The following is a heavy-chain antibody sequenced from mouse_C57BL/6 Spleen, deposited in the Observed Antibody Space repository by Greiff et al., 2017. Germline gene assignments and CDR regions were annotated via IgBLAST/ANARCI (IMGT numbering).Heavy chain of an antibody. CDR2: IDPSDSET. CDR3: ARFDYGSSPYWYFDV. J-gene: IGHJ1*03. Sequence: QVQLQQPGAELVRPGSSVKLSCKASGYTFTSYWMHWVKQRPIQGLEWIGNIDPSDSETHYNQKFKDKATLTVDKSSSTAYMQLSSLTSEDSAVYYCARFDYGSSPYWYFDVWGTGTTVTVSS. D-gene: IGHD1-1*01. CDR1: GYTFTSYW. V-gene: IGHV1-52*01.